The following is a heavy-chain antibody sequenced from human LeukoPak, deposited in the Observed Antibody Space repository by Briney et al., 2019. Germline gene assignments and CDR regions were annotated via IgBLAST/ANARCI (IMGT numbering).Heavy chain of an antibody. CDR1: GFTFDDYA. D-gene: IGHD6-13*01. CDR3: AKDSGYSSSWCDY. V-gene: IGHV3-9*01. J-gene: IGHJ4*02. Sequence: GGSLRLPCAASGFTFDDYAMHWVRQAPGKGLEWVSGISWNSGSIGYADSVKGRFTISRDNAKNSLYLQMNSLRAEDTALYYCAKDSGYSSSWCDYWGQGTLVTVSS. CDR2: ISWNSGSI.